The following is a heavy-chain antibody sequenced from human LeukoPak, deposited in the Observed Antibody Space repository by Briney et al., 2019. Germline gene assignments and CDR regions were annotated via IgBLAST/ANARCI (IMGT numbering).Heavy chain of an antibody. Sequence: ASVKVSCKASGYTFTSHDINWVRQATGQGLEWVGYINPNSGNTGYEQELHGRVTLPRDTSTNTAYMELTSLRSEDTTVYYCTRVPRESYSHWGQGTLVTVSS. D-gene: IGHD1-26*01. V-gene: IGHV1-8*01. J-gene: IGHJ4*02. CDR2: INPNSGNT. CDR3: TRVPRESYSH. CDR1: GYTFTSHD.